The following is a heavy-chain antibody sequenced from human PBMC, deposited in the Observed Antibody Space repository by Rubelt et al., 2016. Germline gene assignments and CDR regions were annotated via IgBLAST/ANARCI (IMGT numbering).Heavy chain of an antibody. CDR3: ARIPGSGSSEINWFDP. Sequence: EVQLVQSGAEVKKPGESLRISCKGSGYSFTSYWISWVRQMPGKGLEWMGRIGPNDSYTNYSPSVQGHVTISADKSISTSYLQWSSLKASDTAMYYCARIPGSGSSEINWFDPWGQGTLVTVSS. V-gene: IGHV5-10-1*03. J-gene: IGHJ5*02. D-gene: IGHD3-10*01. CDR1: GYSFTSYW. CDR2: IGPNDSYT.